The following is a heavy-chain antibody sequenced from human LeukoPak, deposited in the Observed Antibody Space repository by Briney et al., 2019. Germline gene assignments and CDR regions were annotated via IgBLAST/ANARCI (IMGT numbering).Heavy chain of an antibody. CDR1: GFTVSSNY. Sequence: GGSLRLSCAASGFTVSSNYMSWVRQAPGKGLEWVSVIYSGGSTYYADSVKGRFTISRHNSKNTLYLQMNSLRAEDTAVYYCARDAVEMATYNWFDPWGQGTLVTVSS. CDR3: ARDAVEMATYNWFDP. D-gene: IGHD5-24*01. V-gene: IGHV3-53*01. J-gene: IGHJ5*02. CDR2: IYSGGST.